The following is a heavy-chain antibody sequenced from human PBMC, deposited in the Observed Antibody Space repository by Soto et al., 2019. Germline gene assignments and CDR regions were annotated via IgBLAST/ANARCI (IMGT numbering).Heavy chain of an antibody. J-gene: IGHJ5*02. CDR2: FDPEDGET. Sequence: GASAKVCCEDCGYTLTELSLYWVRQAPGKGLEWMGGFDPEDGETIYAQKFQGRVTMTEDTSTDTAYMELSSLRSEDTAVYYCATSAPWFGELSPSLNWFDPWGQGTLVTVSS. CDR3: ATSAPWFGELSPSLNWFDP. CDR1: GYTLTELS. D-gene: IGHD3-10*01. V-gene: IGHV1-24*01.